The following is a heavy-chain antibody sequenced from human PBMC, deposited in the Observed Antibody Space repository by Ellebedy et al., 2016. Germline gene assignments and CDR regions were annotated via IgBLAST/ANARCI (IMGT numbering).Heavy chain of an antibody. V-gene: IGHV3-66*01. CDR2: IYIAGST. J-gene: IGHJ4*02. CDR3: VRGGQLDC. CDR1: GFTFRNYW. Sequence: GGSLRLSCAASGFTFRNYWMNWVRQAPGKGLEWVSVIYIAGSTYYVDSVKGRFIISRDNARDTVYLQMNTLRADDTAVYYCVRGGQLDCWGQGTLVTVSS. D-gene: IGHD5-18*01.